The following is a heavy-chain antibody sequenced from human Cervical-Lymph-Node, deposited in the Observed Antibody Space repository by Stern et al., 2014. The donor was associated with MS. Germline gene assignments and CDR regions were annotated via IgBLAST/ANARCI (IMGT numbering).Heavy chain of an antibody. D-gene: IGHD1-26*01. CDR1: GYSFTNYW. V-gene: IGHV5-51*01. CDR2: IYPGDSDT. Sequence: VQLVQSGAEVKKPGESLKISCQGSGYSFTNYWIIWVRQMPGKGLEWMGSIYPGDSDTRYSPSFQGQVTFSADKSISTAYLPWSSLKASDTAMYYCARRGSSRWFDPWGQGTLVTVSS. CDR3: ARRGSSRWFDP. J-gene: IGHJ5*02.